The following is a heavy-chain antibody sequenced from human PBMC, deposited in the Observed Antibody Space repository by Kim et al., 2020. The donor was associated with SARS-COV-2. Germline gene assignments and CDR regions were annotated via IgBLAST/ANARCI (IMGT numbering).Heavy chain of an antibody. CDR1: GFTVSSYS. CDR2: ISSSRSYI. CDR3: AIAGRGGDSSSAALDY. D-gene: IGHD6-6*01. V-gene: IGHV3-21*01. J-gene: IGHJ4*01. Sequence: GGSLRLSCAASGFTVSSYSMNWVRQAPGKGLEWVSSISSSRSYIYYADPVKGRFTISRYNAKNSLYLQMNILRAEDTAVYYCAIAGRGGDSSSAALDYWG.